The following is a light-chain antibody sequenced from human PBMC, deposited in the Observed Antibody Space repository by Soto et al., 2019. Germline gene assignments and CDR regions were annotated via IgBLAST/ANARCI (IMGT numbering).Light chain of an antibody. Sequence: QSVLTQPASVSGSPGQSITISCTGTSSDVGGYNYVSWYQQHPGKAPKLMIYDVSNRPSGVSNRVSGSKSGNTASLTISGLQAEDEADYYCSSDTSSSTLVFGGGTKVTVL. CDR1: SSDVGGYNY. CDR2: DVS. J-gene: IGLJ2*01. V-gene: IGLV2-14*01. CDR3: SSDTSSSTLV.